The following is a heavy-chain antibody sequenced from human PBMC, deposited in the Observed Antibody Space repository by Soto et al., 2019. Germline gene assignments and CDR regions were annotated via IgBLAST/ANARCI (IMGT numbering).Heavy chain of an antibody. V-gene: IGHV1-69*08. CDR1: GGTFSSYT. J-gene: IGHJ6*02. CDR3: ARGNRPCSFYYPYYYYGMDV. D-gene: IGHD3-22*01. CDR2: IIPILGRA. Sequence: SVMVSCKASGGTFSSYTISWVRQAPGRGLEWMGRIIPILGRANYAQKFQGTVTITEAKSTSTASMKLSSLRSEDTAVYYCARGNRPCSFYYPYYYYGMDVWGQGTTVTVS.